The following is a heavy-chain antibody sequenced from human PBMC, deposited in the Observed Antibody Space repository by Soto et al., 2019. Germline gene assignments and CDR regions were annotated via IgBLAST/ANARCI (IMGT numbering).Heavy chain of an antibody. V-gene: IGHV4-59*01. D-gene: IGHD3-3*01. CDR2: IYYSGST. CDR1: GGSISSYY. CDR3: ARAGGRPYYDFWSGYLNWFDP. Sequence: PSETLSLTCTVSGGSISSYYWSWIRQPPGKGLEWIGYIYYSGSTNYSPSLKSRVTISVDTSKNQFSLKLSSVTAADTAVYYCARAGGRPYYDFWSGYLNWFDPWGQGTLVTVSS. J-gene: IGHJ5*02.